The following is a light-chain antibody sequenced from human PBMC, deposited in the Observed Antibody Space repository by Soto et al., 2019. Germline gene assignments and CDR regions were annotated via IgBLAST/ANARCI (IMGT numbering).Light chain of an antibody. CDR2: DAS. J-gene: IGKJ3*01. CDR3: QQFNSYRFT. V-gene: IGKV1-13*02. CDR1: QGISSA. Sequence: AIQLTQSPSSLSASVGDRVTITCRASQGISSALAWYQQKPGKAPKLLIYDASSLESVVPSRFSGSGSGTDFTLTISSLQPEDFATYYCQQFNSYRFTFGPGTKVDIK.